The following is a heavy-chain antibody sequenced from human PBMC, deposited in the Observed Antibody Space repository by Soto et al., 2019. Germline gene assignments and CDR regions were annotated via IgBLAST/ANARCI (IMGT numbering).Heavy chain of an antibody. CDR3: GKGGGGLELRD. CDR2: VSGSGAII. J-gene: IGHJ4*02. CDR1: GLTFSNYY. Sequence: EVQLLESGGGLVQPGGSLRLSCAASGLTFSNYYMNWVRQAPGKGLEWVSVVSGSGAIIYYADSVKGRFTITRDNSKNMLYLQMNSLRAEDMAVYYWGKGGGGLELRDWGQGTLVTVSS. D-gene: IGHD1-7*01. V-gene: IGHV3-23*01.